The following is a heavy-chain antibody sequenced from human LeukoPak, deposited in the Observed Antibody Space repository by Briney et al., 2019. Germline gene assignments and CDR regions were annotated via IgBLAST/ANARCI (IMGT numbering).Heavy chain of an antibody. CDR2: IKSKTDGGTT. J-gene: IGHJ4*02. CDR1: GFTFSNAW. D-gene: IGHD3-22*01. CDR3: TTASGYYDSSGYPFDY. Sequence: KTGGSLRLSCAASGFTFSNAWMSWVRQAPGKGLEWVGRIKSKTDGGTTDYAAPVKGRFTISRDDSKDTLYLQMNSLKTEDTAVYYCTTASGYYDSSGYPFDYWGQGTLVTVSS. V-gene: IGHV3-15*01.